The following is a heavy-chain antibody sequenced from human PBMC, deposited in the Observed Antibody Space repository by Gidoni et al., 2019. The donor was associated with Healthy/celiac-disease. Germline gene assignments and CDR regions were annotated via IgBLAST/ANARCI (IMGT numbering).Heavy chain of an antibody. CDR1: GFTFSSYA. V-gene: IGHV3-30-3*01. J-gene: IGHJ4*02. CDR2: ISYDGSNK. Sequence: QVQLVESGGGVVQPGRSLRLSCAASGFTFSSYAMHWVRQAPGKGLEWVAVISYDGSNKYYADSVKGRFTISRDNSKNTLYLQMNSLRAEDTAVYYCARDRPSSGWYWGYFDYWGQGTLVTVSS. D-gene: IGHD6-19*01. CDR3: ARDRPSSGWYWGYFDY.